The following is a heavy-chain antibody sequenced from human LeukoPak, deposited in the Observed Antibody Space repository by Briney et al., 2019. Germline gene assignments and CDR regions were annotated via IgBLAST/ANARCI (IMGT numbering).Heavy chain of an antibody. CDR2: VRYDGNEK. CDR1: GFTFSTSG. V-gene: IGHV3-30*02. Sequence: GGSLRLSCAASGFTFSTSGMHWVRQTPGKGLKWVAYVRYDGNEKSYADSVKGRFTISRDNSKNTVHLQITSLRPEDTAVYYCAKTIGYGDYGGMGDYWGQGTLVTVSS. CDR3: AKTIGYGDYGGMGDY. D-gene: IGHD4-17*01. J-gene: IGHJ4*02.